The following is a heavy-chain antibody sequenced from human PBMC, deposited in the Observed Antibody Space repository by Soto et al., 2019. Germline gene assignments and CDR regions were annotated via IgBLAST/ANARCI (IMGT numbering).Heavy chain of an antibody. CDR3: ASTIGVDVTW. V-gene: IGHV1-18*01. D-gene: IGHD2-15*01. Sequence: QVKLVQSGAEVQKPGASVKVSCKTSGYTFNAFGITWVRQAPGLGLEWRGWIYSKAGTINFAPKFQGRVIMATDTSTSTAKMQSTSLTFSESDVFFCASTIGVDVTWWGPGTRVPVS. J-gene: IGHJ4*02. CDR2: IYSKAGTI. CDR1: GYTFNAFG.